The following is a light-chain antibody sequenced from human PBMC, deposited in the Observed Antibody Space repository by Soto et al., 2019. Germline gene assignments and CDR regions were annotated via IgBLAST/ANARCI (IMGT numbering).Light chain of an antibody. J-gene: IGKJ3*01. Sequence: EIVLTQSPATLSLSPGERATLSCRASQSVSSYLAWYQQKPGQAPRLLIYDASNRATGIPARFSGSGSGTDVTLTISSLEPEVFAVYYCQQLSNWPVTFGPGTKVDIK. CDR2: DAS. CDR1: QSVSSY. V-gene: IGKV3-11*01. CDR3: QQLSNWPVT.